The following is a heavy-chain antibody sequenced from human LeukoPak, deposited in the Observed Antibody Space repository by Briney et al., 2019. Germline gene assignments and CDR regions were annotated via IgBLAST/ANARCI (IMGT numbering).Heavy chain of an antibody. D-gene: IGHD2-21*02. V-gene: IGHV3-48*03. CDR2: ISRRGSSI. CDR1: GFTFNSYE. CDR3: ARDKTPYCGGDCHAFDI. J-gene: IGHJ3*02. Sequence: PGGSLRLSCAAYGFTFNSYEMHWARQAPGKGPEWVSYISRRGSSIYYADSVKGRFTISRDNAKNSLYLQMNIPRHEDTAVYYCARDKTPYCGGDCHAFDIWGQGTMVTVSS.